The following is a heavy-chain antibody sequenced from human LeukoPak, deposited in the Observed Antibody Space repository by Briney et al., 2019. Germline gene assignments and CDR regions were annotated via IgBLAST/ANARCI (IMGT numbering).Heavy chain of an antibody. CDR1: GGSVSSYY. Sequence: SPSETLSLTCSVSGGSVSSYYWSWIQQSPGKGLEWIGYIHNSGRTNYNPSLKSRVTGFVDTSKNQVSLRLSSVTAADTAVYYCARHGTISSESYFDYWGQGALVTVSS. CDR3: ARHGTISSESYFDY. J-gene: IGHJ4*02. CDR2: IHNSGRT. D-gene: IGHD1-14*01. V-gene: IGHV4-59*08.